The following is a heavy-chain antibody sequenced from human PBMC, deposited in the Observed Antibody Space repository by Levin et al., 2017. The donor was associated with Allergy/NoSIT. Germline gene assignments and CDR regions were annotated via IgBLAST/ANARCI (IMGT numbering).Heavy chain of an antibody. V-gene: IGHV3-74*01. CDR2: INSDGSST. CDR3: ARGRYSSGWYGYGMDV. D-gene: IGHD6-19*01. J-gene: IGHJ6*02. Sequence: GGSLRLSCAASGIAFRDYWMHWVRQAPGKGLVWVSRINSDGSSTNYADSVKGRFTISRDSAKNTLYLQMNSLRAEDTAVYYCARGRYSSGWYGYGMDVWGQGTTVTVSS. CDR1: GIAFRDYW.